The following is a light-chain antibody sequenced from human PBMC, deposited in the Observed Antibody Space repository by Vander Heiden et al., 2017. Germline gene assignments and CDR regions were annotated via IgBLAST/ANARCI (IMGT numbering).Light chain of an antibody. CDR1: HNISTC. V-gene: IGKV1-39*01. J-gene: IGKJ2*01. CDR3: QQSDITPYT. Sequence: DIQMTQSPSSLSASVGDRVTITCRASHNISTCLNWYQQKPGKAPKLLIYAASSLQSGVPSRFSGSGSGTDFTLTISRLQPEDFATYYCQQSDITPYTFGQGTKLEIK. CDR2: AAS.